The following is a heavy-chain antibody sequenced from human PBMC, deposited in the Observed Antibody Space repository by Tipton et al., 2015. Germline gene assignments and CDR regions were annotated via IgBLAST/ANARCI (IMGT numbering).Heavy chain of an antibody. CDR3: ACQDYDSLTRDYQTVDY. V-gene: IGHV4-59*04. CDR2: ISHSGNT. J-gene: IGHJ4*02. D-gene: IGHD3-9*01. CDR1: GDSISNYY. Sequence: TLSLTCTVSGDSISNYYWSWIRQPPGKGLEWIGSISHSGNTYYNPSLKGRVTMSRDTSKNQFSLKLTSVTAADTAVYYCACQDYDSLTRDYQTVDYWGQGTLVTVSS.